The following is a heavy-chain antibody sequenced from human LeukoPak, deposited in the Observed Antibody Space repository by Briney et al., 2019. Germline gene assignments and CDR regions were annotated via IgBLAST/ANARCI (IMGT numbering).Heavy chain of an antibody. CDR3: ARDRCSSTSCYGFDY. V-gene: IGHV3-21*01. CDR2: ISSSSSYI. CDR1: GFTFSSYS. D-gene: IGHD2-2*01. Sequence: GGSLTLSCAASGFTFSSYSMNWVRQPPGKGLEWVSSISSSSSYIYYADSVKGRFTISRDNAKNSLYLQMNSLRAEDTAVYYCARDRCSSTSCYGFDYWGQGTLVTVSS. J-gene: IGHJ4*02.